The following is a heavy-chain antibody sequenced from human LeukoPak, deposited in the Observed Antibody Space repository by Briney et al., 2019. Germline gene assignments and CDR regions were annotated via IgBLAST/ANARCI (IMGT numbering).Heavy chain of an antibody. Sequence: ASVKVSCKASGYTFTSYAISWVRQAPGQGLEWMGWINPNSGGTNYAQKFQGRVTMTRDTSISTAYMELSRLRSDDTAVYYCARDAYSSFFHFDYWGQGTLVTVSS. D-gene: IGHD3-22*01. J-gene: IGHJ4*02. V-gene: IGHV1-2*02. CDR3: ARDAYSSFFHFDY. CDR1: GYTFTSYA. CDR2: INPNSGGT.